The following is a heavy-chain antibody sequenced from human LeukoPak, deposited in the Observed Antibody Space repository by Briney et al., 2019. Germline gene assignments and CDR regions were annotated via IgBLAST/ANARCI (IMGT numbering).Heavy chain of an antibody. CDR1: GGSFSGYY. J-gene: IGHJ5*02. CDR3: ARGNYYGLGSYYNPRRSWFDP. V-gene: IGHV4-34*01. D-gene: IGHD3-10*01. CDR2: INHSGST. Sequence: SETLSLTCAVYGGSFSGYYWSWIRQPPGKGLEWIGEINHSGSTNYNPSLKSRVTISVDTSKNQFSLKLSSVTAADTAVYYCARGNYYGLGSYYNPRRSWFDPWGQGTLVTVSS.